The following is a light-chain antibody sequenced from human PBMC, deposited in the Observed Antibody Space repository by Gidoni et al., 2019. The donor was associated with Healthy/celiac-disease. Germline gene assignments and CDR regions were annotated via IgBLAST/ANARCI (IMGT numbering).Light chain of an antibody. CDR3: QQYDNLPYT. CDR2: DAS. V-gene: IGKV1-33*01. CDR1: QDISNY. J-gene: IGKJ2*01. Sequence: DIQMTQSPSSLSASVGDRVTITFQASQDISNYLNWYQQKPGKAPKLLIYDASNLETGVPSKFSGSVSGTDFTFSISSLQPEDIATYYCQQYDNLPYTFGQGTKLEIK.